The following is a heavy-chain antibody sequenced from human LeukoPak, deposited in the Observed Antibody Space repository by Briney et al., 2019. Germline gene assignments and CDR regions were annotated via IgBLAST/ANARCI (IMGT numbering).Heavy chain of an antibody. D-gene: IGHD3-22*01. V-gene: IGHV3-30*18. CDR2: ISYDGSNK. CDR3: AKDRYDSSGYGLGPGIFDY. CDR1: GFTFSSYG. Sequence: GGSLRLSCAASGFTFSSYGMHWVRQAPGKGLEWVAVISYDGSNKYYADSVKGRFTISRDNSKNTLYLQMNSLRAEDTAVYYCAKDRYDSSGYGLGPGIFDYWGQGTLVTVSS. J-gene: IGHJ4*02.